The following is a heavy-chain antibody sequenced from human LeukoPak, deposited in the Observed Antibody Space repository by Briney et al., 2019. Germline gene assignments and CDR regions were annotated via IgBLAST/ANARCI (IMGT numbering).Heavy chain of an antibody. J-gene: IGHJ6*02. CDR1: GFTFDDYA. CDR2: ISWNSGSI. V-gene: IGHV3-9*01. D-gene: IGHD4/OR15-4a*01. CDR3: AKDVYGASWYGMDV. Sequence: GGSLRLSCAASGFTFDDYAMHWVRQAPGKGLEWVSGISWNSGSIGYADSVKGRFTISRDNAMNSLYLQMNSLRAEDTALYYCAKDVYGASWYGMDVWGQGTTVTVSS.